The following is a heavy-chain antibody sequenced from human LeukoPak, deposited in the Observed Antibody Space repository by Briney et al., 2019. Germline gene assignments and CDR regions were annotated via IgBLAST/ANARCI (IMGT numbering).Heavy chain of an antibody. CDR2: INHSGST. CDR3: ARASPDTMGAFDI. J-gene: IGHJ3*02. D-gene: IGHD3-10*01. CDR1: GGSLSGYY. Sequence: SETLSLTCAVYGGSLSGYYWSWIRQPPGKGLEWIGEINHSGSTNYNPSLKSRVTISVDTSKNQFSLKLSSVTAADTAVYYCARASPDTMGAFDIWGQGTMVTVSS. V-gene: IGHV4-34*01.